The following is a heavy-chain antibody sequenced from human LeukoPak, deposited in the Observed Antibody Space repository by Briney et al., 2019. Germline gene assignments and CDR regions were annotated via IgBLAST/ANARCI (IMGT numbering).Heavy chain of an antibody. D-gene: IGHD3-22*01. V-gene: IGHV4-59*01. J-gene: IGHJ3*01. CDR1: GGSISSYS. CDR3: ARFGYYDSSGTDAFDL. CDR2: IYYSGST. Sequence: SETLSLTCTVSGGSISSYSWSWIRQPPGKGLEWIGYIYYSGSTNYNPSLKSRVTISVDTSKNQFSLKLTSVTAADTALYYCARFGYYDSSGTDAFDLWGQGTLVTVSS.